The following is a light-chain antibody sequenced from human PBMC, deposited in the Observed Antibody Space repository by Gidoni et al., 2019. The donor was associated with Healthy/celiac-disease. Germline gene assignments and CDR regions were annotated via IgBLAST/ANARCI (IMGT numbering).Light chain of an antibody. Sequence: EIVLTQSPATLSLSPGESATLSCRASQSVSSYLAWYQQKPGQAPRILIYDASNRATGIPARFSGSGSGTDFTLTISSLEPEDFAVYYCQQRSNWPPWTFXQXTKVEIK. CDR1: QSVSSY. J-gene: IGKJ1*01. CDR3: QQRSNWPPWT. V-gene: IGKV3-11*01. CDR2: DAS.